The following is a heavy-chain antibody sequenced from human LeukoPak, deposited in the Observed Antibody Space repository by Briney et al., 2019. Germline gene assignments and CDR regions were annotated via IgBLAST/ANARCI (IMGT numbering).Heavy chain of an antibody. Sequence: GGSLRLSCAASGFTFSSHNMDWVRQAPGKGLEWVALIWYDGTNKYYADSVKGRFTISRDNSKNTLYLQMNSLSAEDTAVYYCVTTFSDPQDSSGYLGYWGQGTLVTVSS. CDR2: IWYDGTNK. V-gene: IGHV3-33*08. D-gene: IGHD3-22*01. CDR1: GFTFSSHN. CDR3: VTTFSDPQDSSGYLGY. J-gene: IGHJ4*02.